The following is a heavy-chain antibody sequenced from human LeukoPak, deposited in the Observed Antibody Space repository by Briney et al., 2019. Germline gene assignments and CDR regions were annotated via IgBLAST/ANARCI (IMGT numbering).Heavy chain of an antibody. CDR1: GFIFSNYG. CDR2: ISSSGTRT. J-gene: IGHJ4*02. D-gene: IGHD6-25*01. CDR3: AKSGEGGYYHPH. V-gene: IGHV3-23*01. Sequence: GSLRLSCAASGFIFSNYGMTWVRQAPGKGLEWVSTISSSGTRTYYADSVKGRFTISRDNSKNTDLQMNSLRVEDTAVYSCAKSGEGGYYHPHWGLGTLVTVSS.